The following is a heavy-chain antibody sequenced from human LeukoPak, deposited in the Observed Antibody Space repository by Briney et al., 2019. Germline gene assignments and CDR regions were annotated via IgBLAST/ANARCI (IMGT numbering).Heavy chain of an antibody. CDR3: ARGEWSSSPFDY. Sequence: TGGSLRLSCAASEFTFSSYAMSWVRQAPGKGLEWVSSISSSSSYIYYADSVKGRFTISRDNAKNSLYLQLNSLRAEDTALYYCARGEWSSSPFDYWGQGTLVTVSS. D-gene: IGHD6-6*01. J-gene: IGHJ4*02. CDR2: ISSSSSYI. CDR1: EFTFSSYA. V-gene: IGHV3-21*01.